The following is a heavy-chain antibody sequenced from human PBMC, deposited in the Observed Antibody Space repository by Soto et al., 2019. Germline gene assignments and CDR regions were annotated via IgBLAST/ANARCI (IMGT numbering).Heavy chain of an antibody. CDR1: GGSVSSGSYY. Sequence: QVQLQESGPGLVKPSETLSLTCTVSGGSVSSGSYYWSWIRQPPGKGLEWIGYIYYSVSTNYNPSLKSRLTISVDTSKNQFSLKMSSVTAADTAVYYCAGDSTVVTNSKYYYYYYGMDVWGQGTTVTVSS. J-gene: IGHJ6*02. CDR2: IYYSVST. D-gene: IGHD2-15*01. V-gene: IGHV4-61*01. CDR3: AGDSTVVTNSKYYYYYYGMDV.